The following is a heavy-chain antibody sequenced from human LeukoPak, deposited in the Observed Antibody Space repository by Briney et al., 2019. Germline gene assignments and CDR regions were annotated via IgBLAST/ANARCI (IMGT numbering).Heavy chain of an antibody. Sequence: SETLSLTCTVSGGSISSYYWSWIRQPPGKGLEWIGYIYYSGSTNYNPSLKSRVTISVDTSKNQFSLKLSSVTAADTAVYYCARDHEDIVATIWGAGSDIWGQGTMVTVSS. V-gene: IGHV4-59*01. CDR2: IYYSGST. J-gene: IGHJ3*02. CDR3: ARDHEDIVATIWGAGSDI. CDR1: GGSISSYY. D-gene: IGHD5-12*01.